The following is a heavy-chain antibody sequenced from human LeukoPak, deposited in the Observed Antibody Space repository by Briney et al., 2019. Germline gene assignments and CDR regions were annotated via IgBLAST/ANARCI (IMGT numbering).Heavy chain of an antibody. CDR1: GFTFSSYG. D-gene: IGHD3-22*01. CDR2: ISYDGSNK. CDR3: AKDRHYYDSSGYRSYYFDY. J-gene: IGHJ4*02. V-gene: IGHV3-30*18. Sequence: GGSLRLSCAASGFTFSSYGMHRVRQAPGRGLEWVAVISYDGSNKYYADSVKGRCTISRDNSKNTLYLQMNSMRAEDTAVYSCAKDRHYYDSSGYRSYYFDYWGQGTLVTVSS.